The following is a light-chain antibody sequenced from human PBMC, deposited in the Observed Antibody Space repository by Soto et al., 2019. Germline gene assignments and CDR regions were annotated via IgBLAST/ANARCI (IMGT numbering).Light chain of an antibody. CDR2: GNT. CDR1: SSNIGAGYD. CDR3: QSYDSSLSAVV. J-gene: IGLJ2*01. Sequence: QSVLTQPPSVSGVQGQRVTLSCTGSSSNIGAGYDVPWYQHLPGTAPKLLIYGNTNRPSGVPDRFSGSKSGTSASLAITGLQAEDEADYYCQSYDSSLSAVVFGGGTKLTVL. V-gene: IGLV1-40*01.